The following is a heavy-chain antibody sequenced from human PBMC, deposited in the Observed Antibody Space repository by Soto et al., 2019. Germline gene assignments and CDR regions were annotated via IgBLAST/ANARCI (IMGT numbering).Heavy chain of an antibody. Sequence: GGSLRLSCAASGFTFSSYGMHWVRQAPGKGLEWVAVIWYDGSNKYYADSVKGRFTISRDNSKNTLYLQMNSLRAEDTAVYYCARDKSGYANRGYNWFAPWGQGTLVTVSS. J-gene: IGHJ5*02. CDR1: GFTFSSYG. CDR3: ARDKSGYANRGYNWFAP. CDR2: IWYDGSNK. D-gene: IGHD3-3*01. V-gene: IGHV3-33*01.